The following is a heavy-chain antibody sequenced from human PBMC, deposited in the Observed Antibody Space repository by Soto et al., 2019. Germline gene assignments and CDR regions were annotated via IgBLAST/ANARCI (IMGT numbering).Heavy chain of an antibody. CDR3: ARVVDYCDPYYYYGMDV. V-gene: IGHV3-21*01. J-gene: IGHJ6*02. D-gene: IGHD3-22*01. CDR2: MSTRDGDT. Sequence: GGSLRLSCTGSGFTFRTYAMSWVRQAPGKGLEWVSGMSTRDGDTFYVESVKGRFTISRDNAKNSLYLQMNSLRAEDTAVYYCARVVDYCDPYYYYGMDVWGQGTTVTVSS. CDR1: GFTFRTYA.